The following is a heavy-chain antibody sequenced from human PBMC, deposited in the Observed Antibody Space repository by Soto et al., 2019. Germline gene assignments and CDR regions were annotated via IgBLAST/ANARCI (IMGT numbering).Heavy chain of an antibody. Sequence: QVQLMQSGAEVKKPGSSVKVSCKASGGSFPSDTISWVRQATGQGLEWLGGIVPVFGTPNHAQKFQGRVTISADGSTNTAYMELTSLRPEDTAVYYCTRPSSGYYHDAFDIWGQGTWVTVSS. D-gene: IGHD3-22*01. J-gene: IGHJ3*02. CDR3: TRPSSGYYHDAFDI. V-gene: IGHV1-69*01. CDR2: IVPVFGTP. CDR1: GGSFPSDT.